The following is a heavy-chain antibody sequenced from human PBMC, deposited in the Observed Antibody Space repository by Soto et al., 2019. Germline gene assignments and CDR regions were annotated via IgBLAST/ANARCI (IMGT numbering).Heavy chain of an antibody. V-gene: IGHV4-39*01. CDR3: ARFMITFGGVIAPPHS. CDR2: IYYSGST. D-gene: IGHD3-16*02. J-gene: IGHJ4*02. Sequence: PSETLSLTCTVSGGSISSSSYYWGWIRQPPGKGLEWIGSIYYSGSTYYNPSLKSRVTISVDTSKNQFSLKPSSVTAADTAVYYCARFMITFGGVIAPPHSWGQGTLVTVSS. CDR1: GGSISSSSYY.